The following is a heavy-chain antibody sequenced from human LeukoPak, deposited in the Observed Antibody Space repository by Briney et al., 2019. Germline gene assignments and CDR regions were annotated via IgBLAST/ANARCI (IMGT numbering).Heavy chain of an antibody. D-gene: IGHD4-17*01. CDR1: GGSIISSNSY. J-gene: IGHJ4*02. V-gene: IGHV4-39*07. Sequence: PSETLSLTCTVSGGSIISSNSYWAWIRQPPGKGLEWIGTIYYSGTTYYNPSLKSRVTISIDTSKNQFSLKLSSVTAADTAVYYCARRHDYGDYPWDYWGQGTLVTVSS. CDR3: ARRHDYGDYPWDY. CDR2: IYYSGTT.